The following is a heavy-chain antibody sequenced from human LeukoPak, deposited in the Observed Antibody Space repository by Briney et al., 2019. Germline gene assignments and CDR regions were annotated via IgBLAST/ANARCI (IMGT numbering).Heavy chain of an antibody. CDR3: ARDLKVNYDFWSGYSYDY. CDR1: GFTLTSYG. V-gene: IGHV3-21*01. CDR2: ISSSSSYI. D-gene: IGHD3-3*01. Sequence: GGSLRLSCAASGFTLTSYGMHWVRQAPGKGLEWVPSISSSSSYIYYADSVKGRFTISRDNAKNSLYLQMNSLRAEDTAVYYCARDLKVNYDFWSGYSYDYWGQGTLVTVSS. J-gene: IGHJ4*02.